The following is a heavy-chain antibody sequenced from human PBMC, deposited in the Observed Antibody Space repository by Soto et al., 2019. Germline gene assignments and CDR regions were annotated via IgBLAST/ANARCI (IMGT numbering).Heavy chain of an antibody. Sequence: GESLKISCKGSGFSFTSYWIGWVRQVPGKGLECMGIIYPRDSDTRYNPSFQGQVTISVDESINTAYLQWSSLKTSDTAMYYCARTGVAGAFEIWGQGTMVTVS. V-gene: IGHV5-51*01. CDR1: GFSFTSYW. CDR3: ARTGVAGAFEI. J-gene: IGHJ3*02. D-gene: IGHD3-3*01. CDR2: IYPRDSDT.